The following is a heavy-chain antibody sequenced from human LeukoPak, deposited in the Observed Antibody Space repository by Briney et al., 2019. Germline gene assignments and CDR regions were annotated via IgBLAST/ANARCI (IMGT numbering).Heavy chain of an antibody. D-gene: IGHD2-2*01. V-gene: IGHV4-39*07. CDR3: ARGRGYCSSTSCYAYFDY. Sequence: SETLSLTCTVSGGSISSGSYYWSWIRQPPGKGLEWIGEINHSGSNNYNPSLKSRVTISVDTSKNQFSLKLSSVTAADTAVYYCARGRGYCSSTSCYAYFDYWGRGTLVTVSS. J-gene: IGHJ4*02. CDR2: INHSGSN. CDR1: GGSISSGSYY.